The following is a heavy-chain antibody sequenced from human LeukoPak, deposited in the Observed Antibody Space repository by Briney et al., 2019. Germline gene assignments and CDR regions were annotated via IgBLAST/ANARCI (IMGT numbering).Heavy chain of an antibody. Sequence: PSETLSLTCTVSGGSISSGGYYWSWIRQHPGKGLEWIGYIYYSGSTYYNPSLKSRVTISVDTSKNQFSLKLSSVTAADTAVYYCARGTVVVVAARTAYYYYGMDVWGQGTTVTVSS. CDR3: ARGTVVVVAARTAYYYYGMDV. CDR1: GGSISSGGYY. D-gene: IGHD2-15*01. J-gene: IGHJ6*02. V-gene: IGHV4-31*03. CDR2: IYYSGST.